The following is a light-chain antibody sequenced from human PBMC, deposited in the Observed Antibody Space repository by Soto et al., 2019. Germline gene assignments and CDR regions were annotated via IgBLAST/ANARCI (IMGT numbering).Light chain of an antibody. CDR1: KLGSKY. J-gene: IGLJ2*01. CDR3: QAWDNSVV. V-gene: IGLV3-1*01. CDR2: DDT. Sequence: SYELTQPPSVSVSPGQTATMTCSGAKLGSKYVCWYQQKPGQSPVLVVYDDTKRPSGIPERFSGSNSGNTATLTRSGTQAMDEADYYCQAWDNSVVFGGGTKVTVL.